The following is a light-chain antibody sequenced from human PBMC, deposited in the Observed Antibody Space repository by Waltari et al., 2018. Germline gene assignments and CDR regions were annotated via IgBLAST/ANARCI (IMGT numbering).Light chain of an antibody. CDR2: DVT. CDR3: SSYTSSSTVV. CDR1: SSDIGVYNF. V-gene: IGLV2-14*03. J-gene: IGLJ2*01. Sequence: QSALTQPASVTGSPGQSVTISCTGTSSDIGVYNFVSWYQQHPGKAPKLMIYDVTNRPSGVSDRFSVSKSGNTASLTISGLQAEDEGDYYCSSYTSSSTVVFGGGTKLTVL.